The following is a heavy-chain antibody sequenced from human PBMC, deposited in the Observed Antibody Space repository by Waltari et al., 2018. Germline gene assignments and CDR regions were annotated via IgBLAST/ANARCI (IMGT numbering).Heavy chain of an antibody. J-gene: IGHJ3*02. CDR1: GYPISSGYY. D-gene: IGHD3-16*02. V-gene: IGHV4-38-2*01. CDR3: ARPLYDYIWGSYLQDAFDI. Sequence: QVQLQESGPGLVKPSETLSLTCAVSGYPISSGYYWGWIRQPPGKGLEWIGSIYHSGSTYYHPSLKSRFTISEETSKNQFSLKLSSVTAADTAGYYCARPLYDYIWGSYLQDAFDIWGQGTMVTVSS. CDR2: IYHSGST.